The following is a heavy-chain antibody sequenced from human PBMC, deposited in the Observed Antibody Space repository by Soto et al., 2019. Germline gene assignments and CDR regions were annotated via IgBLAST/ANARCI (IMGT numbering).Heavy chain of an antibody. CDR2: ISWNSGSI. V-gene: IGHV3-9*01. CDR1: GFTFVDYA. D-gene: IGHD6-19*01. CDR3: AKGNISRSGGYGMDV. J-gene: IGHJ6*02. Sequence: YLRLSCSATGFTFVDYAMHWVRHPPGKGLEWVSGISWNSGSIGYADSVKGRFTITRDNAKNSLYLQMTSLRAEDTALYYCAKGNISRSGGYGMDVWGQGTTVTVSS.